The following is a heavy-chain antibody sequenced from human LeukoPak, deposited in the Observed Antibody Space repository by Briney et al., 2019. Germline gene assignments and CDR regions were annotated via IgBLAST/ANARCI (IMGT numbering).Heavy chain of an antibody. J-gene: IGHJ4*02. V-gene: IGHV3-30*02. CDR2: IRYDGHIK. CDR3: AKDANYKYSSSWWPDY. CDR1: GFNFRDHS. Sequence: GGSLRLSCEASGFNFRDHSVNWVRQAPGKGLEWVAFIRYDGHIKYYADSVEDRFTISRENSKNTLYLQMDSLRTEDTAVYYCAKDANYKYSSSWWPDYWGQGTLVTVSS. D-gene: IGHD6-13*01.